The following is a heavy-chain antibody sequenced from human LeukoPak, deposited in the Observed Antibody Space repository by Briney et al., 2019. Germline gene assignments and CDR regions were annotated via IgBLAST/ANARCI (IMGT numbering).Heavy chain of an antibody. D-gene: IGHD2-2*01. V-gene: IGHV3-21*01. Sequence: GGSLRLSCAASGFTFSGYSTNWVRQAPGKGLEWVSSITSSSTYIYYADSVKGRFTISRDNAKNSLYLQMNSLRAEDTAVYYCARGETSWTLPNDYWGQGTLVTVS. CDR1: GFTFSGYS. CDR2: ITSSSTYI. J-gene: IGHJ4*02. CDR3: ARGETSWTLPNDY.